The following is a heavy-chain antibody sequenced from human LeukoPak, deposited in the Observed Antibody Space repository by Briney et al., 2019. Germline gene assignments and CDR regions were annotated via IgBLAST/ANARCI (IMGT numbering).Heavy chain of an antibody. CDR3: ARGHGIAAAGHFDY. D-gene: IGHD6-13*01. Sequence: GGSLRLSCAASGFTVSSNYMSWVRQAPGKGLEWVSVIYSGGSTYYADSVKGRFTISRDNSKNTLYLQMNSLRAEDTAVYYCARGHGIAAAGHFDYWGQGTLVTVSS. J-gene: IGHJ4*02. CDR2: IYSGGST. CDR1: GFTVSSNY. V-gene: IGHV3-66*01.